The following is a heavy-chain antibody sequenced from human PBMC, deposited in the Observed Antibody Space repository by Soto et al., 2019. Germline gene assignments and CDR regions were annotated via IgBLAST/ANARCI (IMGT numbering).Heavy chain of an antibody. CDR2: IGTAGDT. CDR3: ARVSGANDAFDI. CDR1: GFTFSSYD. J-gene: IGHJ3*02. V-gene: IGHV3-13*01. D-gene: IGHD1-26*01. Sequence: GGSLRLSCAASGFTFSSYDMHWVRQATGKGLECVSAIGTAGDTYYPGSVKGRFTISRENAKNSLYLQMNSLRAGDTAVYYCARVSGANDAFDIWGQGTMVTVSS.